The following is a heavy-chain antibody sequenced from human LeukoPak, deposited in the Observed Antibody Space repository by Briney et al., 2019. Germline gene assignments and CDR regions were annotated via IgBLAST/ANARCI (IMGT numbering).Heavy chain of an antibody. CDR3: ASWIQLWLGY. CDR1: GFTFSNAW. J-gene: IGHJ4*02. D-gene: IGHD5-18*01. Sequence: PGGSLRLSCTASGFTFSNAWMSWVRQAPGKGLEWVANIKQDGSEKYYVDSVKGRFTISRDNAKNSLYLQMNSLRAEDTAVYYCASWIQLWLGYWGQGTLVTVSS. CDR2: IKQDGSEK. V-gene: IGHV3-7*01.